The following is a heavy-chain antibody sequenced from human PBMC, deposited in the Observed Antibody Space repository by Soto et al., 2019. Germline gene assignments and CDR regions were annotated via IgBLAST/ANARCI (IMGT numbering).Heavy chain of an antibody. J-gene: IGHJ5*02. Sequence: LSLTCTVSGGSISSYYWSWIRQPPGKGLEWIGYIYYSGSTNYNPSLKSRVTISVDTSKNQFSLKLSSVTAADTAVYYCARDRGTYYDFWSGYYTPNWFDPWGQGTLVTVSS. V-gene: IGHV4-59*01. CDR3: ARDRGTYYDFWSGYYTPNWFDP. D-gene: IGHD3-3*01. CDR2: IYYSGST. CDR1: GGSISSYY.